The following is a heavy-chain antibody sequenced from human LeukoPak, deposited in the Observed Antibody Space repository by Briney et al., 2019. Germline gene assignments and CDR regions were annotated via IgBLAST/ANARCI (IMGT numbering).Heavy chain of an antibody. CDR2: VRYDGSNK. CDR3: ASTGAPWTAD. J-gene: IGHJ4*02. V-gene: IGHV3-30*02. CDR1: GFTFSSYG. Sequence: AGGSLRLSCAASGFTFSSYGMHWVRQAPGKGLEWVAFVRYDGSNKYYADSVKGRFTISRDNSKNTLYLQMNSPRAEDTAVYYCASTGAPWTADWGQGTLVTVSS. D-gene: IGHD1-14*01.